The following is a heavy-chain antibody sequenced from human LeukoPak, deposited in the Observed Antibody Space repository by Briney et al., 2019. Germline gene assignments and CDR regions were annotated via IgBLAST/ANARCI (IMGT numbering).Heavy chain of an antibody. CDR2: INPSGGST. J-gene: IGHJ6*02. CDR3: ARFGTLAYYYYGMDV. D-gene: IGHD3-10*01. V-gene: IGHV1-46*01. CDR1: GYTFTSYY. Sequence: GASVKVPCKASGYTFTSYYMHWVRQAPGQGLEWMGIINPSGGSTSYAQKFQGRVTMTRDTSTSTVYMELSSLRSEDTAVYYCARFGTLAYYYYGMDVWGQGTTVTVSS.